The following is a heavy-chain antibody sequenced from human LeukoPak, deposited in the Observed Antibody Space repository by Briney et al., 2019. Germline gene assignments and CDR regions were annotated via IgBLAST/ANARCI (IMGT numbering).Heavy chain of an antibody. Sequence: PSETLSLTCTVSGGSISYYYWSWIRQPPGKGLEWIGYIHTTGSTKYNPSLKSRVTMSVATSMNQFSLKLRSATAADTAVYYCARVQRGGYWYYGMDVWGQGTTVTVSS. D-gene: IGHD3-16*01. CDR3: ARVQRGGYWYYGMDV. V-gene: IGHV4-4*09. J-gene: IGHJ6*02. CDR1: GGSISYYY. CDR2: IHTTGST.